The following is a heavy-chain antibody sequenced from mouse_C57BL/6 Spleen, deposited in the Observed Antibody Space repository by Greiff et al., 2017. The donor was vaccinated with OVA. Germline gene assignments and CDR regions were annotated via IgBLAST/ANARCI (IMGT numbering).Heavy chain of an antibody. D-gene: IGHD2-4*01. J-gene: IGHJ2*01. CDR2: INPNYGTT. V-gene: IGHV1-39*01. CDR1: GYSFTDCN. CDR3: ASHYDYDKDGYYFDY. Sequence: EVQLQQSGPELVKPGASVKISCKASGYSFTDCNMNWVKQSNGKSLEWIGVINPNYGTTSYNQKFKGKATLTVDQSSSTAYMQLNSLTSEDSAVYYCASHYDYDKDGYYFDYWGQGTTLTVSS.